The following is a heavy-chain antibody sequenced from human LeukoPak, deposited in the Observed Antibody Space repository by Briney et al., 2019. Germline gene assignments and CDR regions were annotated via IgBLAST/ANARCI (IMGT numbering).Heavy chain of an antibody. CDR1: GGSISSCTYY. D-gene: IGHD1-26*01. CDR3: VWGRAGYYFDY. J-gene: IGHJ4*02. V-gene: IGHV4-39*02. Sequence: SETLSLTCTVSGGSISSCTYYWGWIRPPPGKGLEWIGNIYYSGRTYYNPSLKNQVTISVDTSKNHFTLKLSSVTAADTAVYYCVWGRAGYYFDYWGQGTLVTVSS. CDR2: IYYSGRT.